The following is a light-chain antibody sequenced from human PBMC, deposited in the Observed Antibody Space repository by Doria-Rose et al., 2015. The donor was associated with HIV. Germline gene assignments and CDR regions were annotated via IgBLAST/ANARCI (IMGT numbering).Light chain of an antibody. Sequence: VSGAPGQRVTISCTGSSSNIGAGYDVHWYQQLPGTAPKLLIYGNSNRPSGVPDRFSGSKSGTSASLAITGLQAEDEADYYCQSYDSSLSGYVVLGGGTTVTVL. J-gene: IGLJ2*01. CDR2: GNS. V-gene: IGLV1-40*01. CDR1: SSNIGAGYD. CDR3: QSYDSSLSGYVV.